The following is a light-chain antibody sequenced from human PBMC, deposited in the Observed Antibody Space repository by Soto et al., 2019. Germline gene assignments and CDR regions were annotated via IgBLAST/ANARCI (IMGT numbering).Light chain of an antibody. CDR3: SSYTSHYTRV. CDR2: EVT. Sequence: QSVLTQPASVSGSPGQSITISCTGTSDDVGGYNYVSWYQQHSGKAPKLIIYEVTNRPSGVSTGFSGSKSGNTASLTISGLQADDEADYHCSSYTSHYTRVFGTGTKVTVL. V-gene: IGLV2-14*03. CDR1: SDDVGGYNY. J-gene: IGLJ1*01.